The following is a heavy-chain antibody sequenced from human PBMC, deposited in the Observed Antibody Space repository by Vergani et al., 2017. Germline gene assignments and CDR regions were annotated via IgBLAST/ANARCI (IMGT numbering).Heavy chain of an antibody. CDR3: AREEGYCSGGSFYWGKGDY. CDR1: GGTFSSYA. V-gene: IGHV1-69*12. CDR2: IIPIFGTA. D-gene: IGHD2-15*01. Sequence: QVQLVQSGAEVKKPGSSVKVSCKASGGTFSSYAISWVRQAPGQGLEWMGGIIPIFGTANYAQKFQGRVTITADESTSTAYMELSSLRSEDTAVYYCAREEGYCSGGSFYWGKGDYWGQGTLVTVSS. J-gene: IGHJ4*02.